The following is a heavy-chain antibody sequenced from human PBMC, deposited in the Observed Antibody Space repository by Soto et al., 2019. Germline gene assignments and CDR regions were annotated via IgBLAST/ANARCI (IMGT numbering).Heavy chain of an antibody. CDR1: GGSISSGGYS. J-gene: IGHJ4*02. Sequence: PSETLSLTCAVSGGSISSGGYSWSWIRQPPGKGLEWIGYIYHSGSTYYNPSLKSRVTISVDRSKNQFSLKLSSVTAADTAVYYCARAHSLRYFDYWRQGTLVTVSS. V-gene: IGHV4-30-2*01. CDR2: IYHSGST. CDR3: ARAHSLRYFDY. D-gene: IGHD2-15*01.